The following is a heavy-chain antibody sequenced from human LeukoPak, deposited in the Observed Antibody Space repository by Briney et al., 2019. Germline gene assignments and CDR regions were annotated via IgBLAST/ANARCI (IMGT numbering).Heavy chain of an antibody. CDR3: ARDFWKSRPRVYNWFDP. Sequence: VASVKVSCKASGYTFTSYAMNWVRQAPGQGLEWMGWINTNTGNPTYAQGFTGRFVFSLDTSVSTAYLQISSLKAEDTAVYYCARDFWKSRPRVYNWFDPWGQGTLVTVSS. V-gene: IGHV7-4-1*02. D-gene: IGHD1-1*01. CDR1: GYTFTSYA. J-gene: IGHJ5*02. CDR2: INTNTGNP.